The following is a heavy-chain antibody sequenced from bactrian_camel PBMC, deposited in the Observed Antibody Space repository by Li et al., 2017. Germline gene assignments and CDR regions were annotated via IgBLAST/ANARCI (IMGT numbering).Heavy chain of an antibody. J-gene: IGHJ6*01. CDR3: ARGWRTYGAGY. CDR1: GFTFYRND. D-gene: IGHD2*01. Sequence: DVQLVESGGGLVQPGGSLTLSCIASGFTFYRNDMTWVRQAPGKGLEWVSSIKSDGSSAVYLESVKGRFTISRENTKNTLYLQMNSLATEDTAVYYCARGWRTYGAGYRGQGTQVTVS. CDR2: IKSDGSSA. V-gene: IGHV3S40*01.